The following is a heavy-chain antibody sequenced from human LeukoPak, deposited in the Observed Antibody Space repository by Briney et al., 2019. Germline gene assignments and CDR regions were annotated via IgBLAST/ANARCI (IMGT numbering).Heavy chain of an antibody. V-gene: IGHV3-11*01. CDR1: GFNFSDYY. CDR2: ISSSGFST. CDR3: ARGKRRFDY. J-gene: IGHJ4*02. Sequence: GGSLTLSCAASGFNFSDYYMSWIRQAPGKGLEWVSYISSSGFSTYYAGSVKGRFAISRDNARNSLYLQMNSLAPEDTALYYCARGKRRFDYWGQGSLVSVSS.